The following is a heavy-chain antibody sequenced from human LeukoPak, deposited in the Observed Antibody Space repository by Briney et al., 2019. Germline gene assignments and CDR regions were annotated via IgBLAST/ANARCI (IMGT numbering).Heavy chain of an antibody. Sequence: ASVKVSCTASGGTFSSYAISWVRQAPGQGLEWMGIINPSGGSTSYAQKFQGRVTMTRDTSTSTVYMELSSLRSEDTAVYYCARAGKTGDGAFDIWGQGTMVTVSS. CDR2: INPSGGST. V-gene: IGHV1-46*01. D-gene: IGHD7-27*01. CDR1: GGTFSSYA. J-gene: IGHJ3*02. CDR3: ARAGKTGDGAFDI.